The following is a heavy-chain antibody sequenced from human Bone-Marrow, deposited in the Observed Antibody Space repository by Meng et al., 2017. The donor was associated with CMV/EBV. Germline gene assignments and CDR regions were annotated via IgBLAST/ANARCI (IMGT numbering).Heavy chain of an antibody. CDR3: ARAGYSSSIYFDY. V-gene: IGHV1-2*02. D-gene: IGHD6-13*01. CDR1: GYTFTSYY. CDR2: INPNSGGT. J-gene: IGHJ4*02. Sequence: ASVKVSCKASGYTFTSYYMHWVRQAPGQGLEWMGWINPNSGGTNYAQKFQGRVTITRDTSISTAYMELSRLRSDDTAVYYCARAGYSSSIYFDYRGQGTLVTVSS.